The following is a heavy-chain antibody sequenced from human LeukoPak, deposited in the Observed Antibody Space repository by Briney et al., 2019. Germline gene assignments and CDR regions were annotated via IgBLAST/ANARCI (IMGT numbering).Heavy chain of an antibody. J-gene: IGHJ4*02. Sequence: PSETLSLTCTVSGGSIGSNYWTWIRQPPGKGLEYIGYIYYTVGTNYNPALKSRVTISVDTSKNQFSLRLSSVTAADTAVYFCAKYGNSGWVIDNWGQGTLVTVSS. D-gene: IGHD6-19*01. CDR3: AKYGNSGWVIDN. CDR1: GGSIGSNY. V-gene: IGHV4-59*08. CDR2: IYYTVGT.